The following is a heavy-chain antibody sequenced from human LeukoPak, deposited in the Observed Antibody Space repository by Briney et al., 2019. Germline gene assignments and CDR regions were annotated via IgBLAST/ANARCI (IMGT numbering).Heavy chain of an antibody. CDR1: GFTFSDHY. Sequence: GGSLRLSCAASGFTFSDHYMDWVRQAPGKGLEWVGRTRNKAYSYTTEYAASVKGRFTISRDDSKNSLYLQMNSLKTEDTAVYYCAKPYYYGSRSYMDYWGQGTLVTVSS. J-gene: IGHJ4*02. V-gene: IGHV3-72*01. D-gene: IGHD3-10*01. CDR3: AKPYYYGSRSYMDY. CDR2: TRNKAYSYTT.